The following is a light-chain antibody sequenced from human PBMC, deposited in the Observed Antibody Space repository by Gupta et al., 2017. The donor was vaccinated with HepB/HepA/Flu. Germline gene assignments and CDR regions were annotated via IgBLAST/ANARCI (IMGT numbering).Light chain of an antibody. V-gene: IGKV3-15*01. CDR1: QSVSSN. CDR3: QQYKNWPPWT. J-gene: IGKJ1*01. Sequence: IVMTQSPATLPVSPGERATLSCRASQSVSSNLAWYQQKPGQAPRLLISGASTRATGIPARFSGSGSGTDFTLTISSLQSEDFAVYYCQQYKNWPPWTFGQGTKVEIK. CDR2: GAS.